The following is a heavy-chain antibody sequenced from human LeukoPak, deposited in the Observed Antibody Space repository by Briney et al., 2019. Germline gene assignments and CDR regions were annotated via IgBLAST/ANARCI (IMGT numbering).Heavy chain of an antibody. Sequence: GGSLRLSCAASGFTFSSYWMSWARQAPGKGLEWVANIKQDGSEKYYVDSVKGRFTISRDNAKNSLYLQMNSLRAEDTAVYYCARRGGTTVVTLAFDIWGQGTMVTVSS. D-gene: IGHD4-23*01. CDR2: IKQDGSEK. CDR3: ARRGGTTVVTLAFDI. CDR1: GFTFSSYW. J-gene: IGHJ3*02. V-gene: IGHV3-7*01.